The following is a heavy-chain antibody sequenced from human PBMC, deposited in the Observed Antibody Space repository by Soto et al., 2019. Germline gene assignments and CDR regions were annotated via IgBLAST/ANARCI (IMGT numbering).Heavy chain of an antibody. J-gene: IGHJ5*02. V-gene: IGHV3-53*01. CDR3: ARDPGYSSGTISFDP. D-gene: IGHD3-10*01. Sequence: LRLSCAASGITVSDKYISWVRQAPGKGLEWVAVIYSGGATYYADSVKGRFTISRDNSRNTLYLQMNSLRAEDTAVYHCARDPGYSSGTISFDPWGQGTLVTVSS. CDR2: IYSGGAT. CDR1: GITVSDKY.